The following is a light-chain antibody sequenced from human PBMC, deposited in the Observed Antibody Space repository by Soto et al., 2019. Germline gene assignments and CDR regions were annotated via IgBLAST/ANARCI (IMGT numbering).Light chain of an antibody. J-gene: IGKJ4*01. CDR3: QQLNTYPALT. CDR1: QGISSY. CDR2: AAS. Sequence: NQLTQSPSSLSASVGDRVTITCRASQGISSYLAWYQQKAGKAPRLLIYAASALQSGVPSRFSGSGSGTDFTLTISSLQPEDFATYYCQQLNTYPALTFGGGTKVEIK. V-gene: IGKV1-9*01.